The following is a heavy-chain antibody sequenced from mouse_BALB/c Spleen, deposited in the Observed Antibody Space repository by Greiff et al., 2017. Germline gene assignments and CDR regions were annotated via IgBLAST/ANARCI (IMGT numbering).Heavy chain of an antibody. CDR3: ARSEGYGGFAY. V-gene: IGHV5-17*02. CDR1: GFTFSSFG. CDR2: ISSGSSTI. D-gene: IGHD2-2*01. Sequence: EVQGVESGGGLVQPGGSRKLSCAASGFTFSSFGMHWVRQAPEKGLEWVAYISSGSSTIYYADTVKGRFTISRDNPKNTLFLQMTSLRSEDTAMYYCARSEGYGGFAYWGQGTLVTVSA. J-gene: IGHJ3*01.